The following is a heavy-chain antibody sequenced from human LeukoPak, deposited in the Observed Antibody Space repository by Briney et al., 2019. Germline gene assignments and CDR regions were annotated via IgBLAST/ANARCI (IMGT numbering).Heavy chain of an antibody. V-gene: IGHV1-69*05. CDR1: GGTFSSYA. CDR3: ARVAGATMAPYYMDV. CDR2: IIPIFGTA. J-gene: IGHJ6*03. D-gene: IGHD3-10*01. Sequence: SVKVSCKASGGTFSSYAISWVRQAPGQGLEWMGGIIPIFGTANYAQKFQGRVTITTDESTSTAYMELSSLRSEDTAVYYCARVAGATMAPYYMDVWGKGTTDTVSS.